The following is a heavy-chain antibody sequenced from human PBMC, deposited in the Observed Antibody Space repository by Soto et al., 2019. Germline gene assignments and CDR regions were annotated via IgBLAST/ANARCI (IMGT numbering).Heavy chain of an antibody. CDR2: AYYSEST. Sequence: PPETXSLTCTVSGRSSRSSTYQWCWIRQPPGRGLEWIGSAYYSESTHYNPSLKSRVAVSVHTSKNQFSLNVTSVTAADKAVYYCARNRNWKVDYWGQGTLVTVSS. V-gene: IGHV4-39*01. CDR3: ARNRNWKVDY. J-gene: IGHJ4*02. D-gene: IGHD1-1*01. CDR1: GRSSRSSTYQ.